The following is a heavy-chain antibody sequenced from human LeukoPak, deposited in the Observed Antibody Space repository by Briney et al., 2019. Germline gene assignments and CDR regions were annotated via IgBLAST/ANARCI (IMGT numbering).Heavy chain of an antibody. V-gene: IGHV3-30*19. CDR3: AREAGYIAAAATDYGMDV. J-gene: IGHJ6*02. CDR1: GFSFRTYN. D-gene: IGHD6-13*01. Sequence: GGSLRLSCTASGFSFRTYNLHWVRQAPGKGLEWVALISYDGRNTYCADSVKGRFTISRDNSKNTLYLQMNSLRSEDTAVYYCAREAGYIAAAATDYGMDVWGLGTTVTVSS. CDR2: ISYDGRNT.